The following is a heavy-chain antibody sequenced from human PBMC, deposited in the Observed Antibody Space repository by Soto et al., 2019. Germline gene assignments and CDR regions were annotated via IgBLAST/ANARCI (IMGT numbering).Heavy chain of an antibody. J-gene: IGHJ6*02. D-gene: IGHD3-3*01. V-gene: IGHV3-21*01. Sequence: PGVSRRLSCAASGFTFSSYSMNWVRQAPGKGLEWVSSISSSSSYIYYADSVKGRFTISRDNAKNSLYLQMNSLRAEDTAVYYCARDGEDDFWSGYSHYYYYYGMDVWGQGTTVTVSS. CDR2: ISSSSSYI. CDR1: GFTFSSYS. CDR3: ARDGEDDFWSGYSHYYYYYGMDV.